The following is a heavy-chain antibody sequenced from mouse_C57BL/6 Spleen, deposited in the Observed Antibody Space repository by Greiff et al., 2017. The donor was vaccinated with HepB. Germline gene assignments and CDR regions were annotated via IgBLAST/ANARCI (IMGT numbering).Heavy chain of an antibody. CDR1: GFNIKDDY. V-gene: IGHV14-4*01. Sequence: VQLQQSGAELVRPGASVKLSCTASGFNIKDDYMHWVKQRPEQGLEWIGWIDPENGDTEYASKFQGKATITADTFSNTAYLQLSSLTSEDTAVYYCTISPFAYWGQGTLVTVSA. CDR2: IDPENGDT. J-gene: IGHJ3*01. CDR3: TISPFAY.